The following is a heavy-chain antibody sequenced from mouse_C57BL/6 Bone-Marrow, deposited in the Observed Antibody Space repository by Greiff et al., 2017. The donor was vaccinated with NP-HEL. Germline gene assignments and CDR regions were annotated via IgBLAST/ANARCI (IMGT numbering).Heavy chain of an antibody. D-gene: IGHD4-1*01. CDR3: ARHGTYWYFEV. J-gene: IGHJ1*03. CDR1: GFTFSDYY. V-gene: IGHV5-12*01. CDR2: ISNGGGST. Sequence: EVQGVESGGGLVQPGGSLKLSCAASGFTFSDYYMYWVRQTPEKRLEWVAYISNGGGSTYYPDTVKGRFTISRDNAKNTLYLQMSRLKSEDTAMYYCARHGTYWYFEVWGTGTTVTVAS.